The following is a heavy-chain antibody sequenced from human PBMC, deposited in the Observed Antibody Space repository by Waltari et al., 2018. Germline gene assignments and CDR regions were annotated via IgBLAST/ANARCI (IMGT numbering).Heavy chain of an antibody. CDR2: IWYDGSNK. CDR3: ATLYGDPVDY. V-gene: IGHV3-33*01. CDR1: GFTFSIYG. D-gene: IGHD4-17*01. J-gene: IGHJ4*02. Sequence: QVQLVESGGGVVQPGRSLRLSCASSGFTFSIYGMHWVRQAPGKGLEWVAVIWYDGSNKYYADSVKGRFTISRDNSKNTLYLQMNSLRAEDTAVYYCATLYGDPVDYWGQGTLVTVSS.